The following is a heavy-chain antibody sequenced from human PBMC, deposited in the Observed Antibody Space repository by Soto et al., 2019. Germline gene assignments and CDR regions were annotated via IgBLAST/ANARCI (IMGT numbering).Heavy chain of an antibody. D-gene: IGHD3-9*01. CDR2: ISAYNGNT. J-gene: IGHJ6*03. V-gene: IGHV1-18*01. CDR3: ARGLVDYDILTGPIPVAMDV. CDR1: GYTFTSYG. Sequence: ASVKVSCKASGYTFTSYGISWVRQAPGQGLEWMGWISAYNGNTNYAQKLQGRVTMTTDTSTSTAYMELRSLRSDDTAVYYCARGLVDYDILTGPIPVAMDVWGKGTTVTVSS.